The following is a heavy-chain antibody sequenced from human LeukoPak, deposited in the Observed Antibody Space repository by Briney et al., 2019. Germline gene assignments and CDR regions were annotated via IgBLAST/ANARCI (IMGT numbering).Heavy chain of an antibody. CDR1: GFTFSTYW. V-gene: IGHV3-7*01. D-gene: IGHD3-22*01. CDR2: IKRDGSEK. J-gene: IGHJ4*02. CDR3: AKEFPYYYDTSGYHLDY. Sequence: GGSLRLSCAASGFTFSTYWMSWVRQAPGKGLEWVANIKRDGSEKYYVDSVKGRFTISRDNAKNSLYLQMNSLSAEDTAVYYCAKEFPYYYDTSGYHLDYWGQGTLVTVSS.